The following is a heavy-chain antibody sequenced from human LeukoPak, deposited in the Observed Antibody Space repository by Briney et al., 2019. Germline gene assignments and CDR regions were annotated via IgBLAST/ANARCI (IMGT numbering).Heavy chain of an antibody. CDR1: GFTFSSYW. Sequence: GGSLRLSCAASGFTFSSYWMNWVRQAPGKGLEWVANIKQDGSEKYYVDSVKGRFTISRDNAKNSLYLQMNSLRVEDTAVYYCARDGAPDAHCSSTSCAIRWGQGTLVTVSS. CDR2: IKQDGSEK. V-gene: IGHV3-7*01. J-gene: IGHJ4*02. D-gene: IGHD2-2*01. CDR3: ARDGAPDAHCSSTSCAIR.